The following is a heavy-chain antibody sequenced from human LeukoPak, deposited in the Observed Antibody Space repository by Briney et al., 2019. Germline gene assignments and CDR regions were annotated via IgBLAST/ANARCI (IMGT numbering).Heavy chain of an antibody. CDR1: GFTFSSYS. CDR2: ISSSSSYI. J-gene: IGHJ4*02. D-gene: IGHD5-18*01. V-gene: IGHV3-21*01. CDR3: ARDSIGYSYGTGY. Sequence: PGGSLRLSCAASGFTFSSYSMNWVRQAPGKGLEWVSSISSSSSYIYYADSVKGRFTISRDNARNSLYLQMNSLRAEDTAVYYCARDSIGYSYGTGYWGQGTLVTVSS.